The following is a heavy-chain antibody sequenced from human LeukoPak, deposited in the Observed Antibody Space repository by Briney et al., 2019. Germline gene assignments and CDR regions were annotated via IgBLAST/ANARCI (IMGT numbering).Heavy chain of an antibody. V-gene: IGHV3-30*18. CDR1: GFTFSSYG. J-gene: IGHJ4*02. D-gene: IGHD3-10*01. CDR2: ISYDGSNK. Sequence: GGSLRLSCAASGFTFSSYGMHWVRQAPGKGLEWVAVISYDGSNKYYADSVKGRFTISRDNSKNTLYLQMNSLRAEDTAVYYCAKPDTYGSGSYYNGDYWGQGTLVTVSS. CDR3: AKPDTYGSGSYYNGDY.